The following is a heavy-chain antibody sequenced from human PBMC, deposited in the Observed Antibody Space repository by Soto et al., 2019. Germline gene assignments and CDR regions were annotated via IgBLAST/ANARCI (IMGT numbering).Heavy chain of an antibody. CDR1: GGSVSSGSYY. Sequence: QVQLQESGPGLVKPSETLSLTCTVSGGSVSSGSYYWSWIRQPPGKGLEWIGYIYYSGSTNYNPSLKSRVTISVDTSKNQFSLKLCSVTAADTAVYYCARIPYDILTGYGYYGMDVWGQGTTVTVSS. CDR3: ARIPYDILTGYGYYGMDV. D-gene: IGHD3-9*01. V-gene: IGHV4-61*01. CDR2: IYYSGST. J-gene: IGHJ6*02.